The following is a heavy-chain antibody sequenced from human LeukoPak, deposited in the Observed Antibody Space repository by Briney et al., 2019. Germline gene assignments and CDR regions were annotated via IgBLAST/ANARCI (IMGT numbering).Heavy chain of an antibody. D-gene: IGHD6-13*01. CDR2: IRYDGSNK. CDR3: AKDLHSSSSNLGLCDY. J-gene: IGHJ4*02. V-gene: IGHV3-30*02. Sequence: GGSLRLSCAASGFTFSSYGMHWVRQAPGKGLEWVAFIRYDGSNKYYADSVKGRFTISRDNSKNTLYPQMNSLRAEDTAVYYCAKDLHSSSSNLGLCDYWGQGTLVTVSS. CDR1: GFTFSSYG.